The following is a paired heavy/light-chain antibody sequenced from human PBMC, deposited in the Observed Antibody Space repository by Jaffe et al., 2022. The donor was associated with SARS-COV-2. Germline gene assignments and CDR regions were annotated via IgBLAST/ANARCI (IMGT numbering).Heavy chain of an antibody. D-gene: IGHD2-15*01. Sequence: QVQLQESGPGLVKPSQTLSLTCTVSGGSISSGNYYWSWIRQPAGKGLEWIGRIYIGDSTYYNPSLKSRVTISTDTSRNQFSLRLSSVTAADTAVYYCAREREEGYCSGGNCYYYYHGMDVWGQGTTVTVSS. CDR2: IYIGDST. CDR3: AREREEGYCSGGNCYYYYHGMDV. V-gene: IGHV4-61*02. J-gene: IGHJ6*02. CDR1: GGSISSGNYY.
Light chain of an antibody. Sequence: QSVLTQPPSVSAAPGQKVTISCSGSNSNIGNNYVSWYQQFPGTAPKLLIYQNDKRPSGTPDRFSGSKSGTSATLGITGLQTGDEADYYCGTWDSSLSAGVVGGGTKLTVL. CDR2: QND. V-gene: IGLV1-51*02. CDR3: GTWDSSLSAGV. CDR1: NSNIGNNY. J-gene: IGLJ2*01.